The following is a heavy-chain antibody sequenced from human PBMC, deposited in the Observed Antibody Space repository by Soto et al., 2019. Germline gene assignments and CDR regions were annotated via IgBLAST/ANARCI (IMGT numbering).Heavy chain of an antibody. D-gene: IGHD6-19*01. V-gene: IGHV3-74*01. Sequence: GGSLRLSCAASGFTFSTSWMYWVRQAPGKGLVWVSRTNSDGSDTSYADSVKGRFTISRDNAKNTLYLQMNSLRAEDTAVYYCARDRGWSLFDYWGQGTLVTVSS. J-gene: IGHJ4*02. CDR3: ARDRGWSLFDY. CDR1: GFTFSTSW. CDR2: TNSDGSDT.